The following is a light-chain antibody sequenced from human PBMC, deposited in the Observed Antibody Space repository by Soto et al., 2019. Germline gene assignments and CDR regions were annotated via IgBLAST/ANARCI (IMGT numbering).Light chain of an antibody. Sequence: QSALTQPASVSGSPGQSITISCTGTSSDVAGYNYVSWYQQHPDKAPKLMIYDVSNRPSGVSNRFSGSKSGNTASLTISGLQAEDEADYYCSSYTSSSTPIFGGGTKMTVL. CDR2: DVS. CDR3: SSYTSSSTPI. CDR1: SSDVAGYNY. J-gene: IGLJ2*01. V-gene: IGLV2-14*01.